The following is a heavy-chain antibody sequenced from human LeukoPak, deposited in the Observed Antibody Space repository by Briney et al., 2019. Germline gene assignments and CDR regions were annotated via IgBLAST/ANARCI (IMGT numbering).Heavy chain of an antibody. CDR3: ARDKYYDATDAFDI. V-gene: IGHV1-46*01. Sequence: ASVKVSCKASGYTFTTYYMHWVRQAPGQGLEWVGIINPRGGSTTYAQKFQGSVTMTRDTSTSTVYMELSSLRSEDTAVYYCARDKYYDATDAFDIWGQGTMVTVSS. CDR1: GYTFTTYY. D-gene: IGHD3-22*01. CDR2: INPRGGST. J-gene: IGHJ3*02.